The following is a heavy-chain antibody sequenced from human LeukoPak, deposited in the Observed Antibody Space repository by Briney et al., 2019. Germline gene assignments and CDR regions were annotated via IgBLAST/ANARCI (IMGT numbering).Heavy chain of an antibody. CDR2: ISGSGGST. V-gene: IGHV3-23*01. D-gene: IGHD2-15*01. CDR3: AGYCSGGSCYRDYYYYYMDV. Sequence: GGSLRLSCAASGFTFSSYAMSWVRQAPGKGLEWVSAISGSGGSTYYADSVKGRFTISRDNSKNTLYLQMNSLRAEDTAVYYCAGYCSGGSCYRDYYYYYMDVWGKGTTVTISS. J-gene: IGHJ6*03. CDR1: GFTFSSYA.